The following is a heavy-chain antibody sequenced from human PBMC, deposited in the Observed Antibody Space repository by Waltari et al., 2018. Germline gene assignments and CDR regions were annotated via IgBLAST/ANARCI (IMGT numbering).Heavy chain of an antibody. V-gene: IGHV3-30*18. CDR3: AKAGGIYNYPLDP. Sequence: QVEESGGGVVQPGGSLGLSGVACVYPLNNSGMHWVRQAPGKGMGWLAVISSDGSGKYYADSVKGRFTMSRDNSKNMVYLQMNSLRPEDTAVYYCAKAGGIYNYPLDPWGQGTLVTVSS. J-gene: IGHJ5*02. CDR2: ISSDGSGK. CDR1: VYPLNNSG. D-gene: IGHD1-26*01.